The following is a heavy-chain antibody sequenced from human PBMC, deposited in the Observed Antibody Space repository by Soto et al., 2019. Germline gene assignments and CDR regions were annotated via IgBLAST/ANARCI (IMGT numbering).Heavy chain of an antibody. CDR3: AKEGSTSAGGHDYYYYGMDV. D-gene: IGHD2-2*01. J-gene: IGHJ6*02. Sequence: LRLSCAASGFTFRNYAMSWVRQAPGKGLEWVSGISGSGGGIYYADSVKGRFTISRDNSKNTLYLQMNSLRAEDTAVYYCAKEGSTSAGGHDYYYYGMDVWGQGTTVTVSS. CDR2: ISGSGGGI. V-gene: IGHV3-23*01. CDR1: GFTFRNYA.